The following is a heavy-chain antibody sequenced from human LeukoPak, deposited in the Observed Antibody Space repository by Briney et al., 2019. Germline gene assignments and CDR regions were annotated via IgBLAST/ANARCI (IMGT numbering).Heavy chain of an antibody. CDR2: IWHDGSKR. D-gene: IGHD6-6*01. Sequence: GGSLGLSCAASGFTFTTHGFHWVRQAPGKGLEWVSAIWHDGSKRCYAESVKGRFTISRDNSKNTVYLQLNSLRAEDTAVYYCARDPGASSLDSWGQGTLVTVSS. CDR3: ARDPGASSLDS. CDR1: GFTFTTHG. J-gene: IGHJ4*02. V-gene: IGHV3-33*01.